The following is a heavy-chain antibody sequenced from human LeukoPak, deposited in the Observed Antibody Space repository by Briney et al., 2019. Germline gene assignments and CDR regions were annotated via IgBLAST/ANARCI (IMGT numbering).Heavy chain of an antibody. V-gene: IGHV4-34*01. Sequence: SETLSLTCAVYGGSFSGYYWSWIRQPPGKGLEWIGEINHSGSTNYSPSLKSRVTISVDTSKNQFSLKLSSVTAADTAVYYCARGLSMIVVNWFDPWGQGTLVTVSS. CDR1: GGSFSGYY. D-gene: IGHD3-22*01. CDR3: ARGLSMIVVNWFDP. CDR2: INHSGST. J-gene: IGHJ5*02.